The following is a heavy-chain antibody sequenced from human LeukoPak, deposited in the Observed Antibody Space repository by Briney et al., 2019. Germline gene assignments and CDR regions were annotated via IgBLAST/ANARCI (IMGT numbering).Heavy chain of an antibody. Sequence: ASVKVSCKASGYTFTGYYMHWVRQAPGQGLEWMGWISAYNGNTNYAQKLQGRVTMTTDTSTSTAYMELRSLRSDDTAVYYCARDLGSGCYREWGQGTLVTVSS. CDR2: ISAYNGNT. J-gene: IGHJ4*02. CDR1: GYTFTGYY. D-gene: IGHD6-19*01. V-gene: IGHV1-18*04. CDR3: ARDLGSGCYRE.